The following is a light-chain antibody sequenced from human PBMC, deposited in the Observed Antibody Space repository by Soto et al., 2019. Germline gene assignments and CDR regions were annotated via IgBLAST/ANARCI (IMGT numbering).Light chain of an antibody. J-gene: IGLJ2*01. CDR3: SSYSTTTTL. V-gene: IGLV2-14*01. Sequence: QSVLTQPASVSGSPGQSITISCTGASSDVGGYNAVSWYQQHPGKAPQLMIYEVSHRPSDVSNRFSGSKSGNTAYLTISGLQAEDEADYYCSSYSTTTTLFGGGTKVTVL. CDR1: SSDVGGYNA. CDR2: EVS.